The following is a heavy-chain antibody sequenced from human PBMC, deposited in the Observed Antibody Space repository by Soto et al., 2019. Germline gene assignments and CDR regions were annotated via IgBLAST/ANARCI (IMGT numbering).Heavy chain of an antibody. V-gene: IGHV3-30-3*01. Sequence: GGSLRLSCAASGFTFSSYAMHWVRQAPGKGLEWVAVISYDGSNKYYADSVKGRFTISRDNSKNTLYLQMNSLRAEDTAVYYCAGDGIAVAGPAFDYWGQGTLVTVSS. J-gene: IGHJ4*02. CDR3: AGDGIAVAGPAFDY. D-gene: IGHD6-19*01. CDR2: ISYDGSNK. CDR1: GFTFSSYA.